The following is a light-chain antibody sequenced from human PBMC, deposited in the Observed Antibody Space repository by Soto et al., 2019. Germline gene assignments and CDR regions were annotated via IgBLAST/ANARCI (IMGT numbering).Light chain of an antibody. CDR3: QQYGSSPVT. CDR1: QAVNNNY. V-gene: IGKV3-20*01. CDR2: GAS. J-gene: IGKJ4*01. Sequence: EIVLTQSPGTLSLSPGERVTLSCRASQAVNNNYLAWYQQIPGQAPRLLISGASNRATGVPGRFGGSGSGTDFTLTISTLEPEDFAMYYCQQYGSSPVTFGGGTKVDIK.